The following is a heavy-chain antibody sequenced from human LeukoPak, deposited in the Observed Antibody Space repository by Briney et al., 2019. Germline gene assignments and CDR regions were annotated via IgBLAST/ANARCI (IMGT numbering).Heavy chain of an antibody. Sequence: GGSLRLSCAASGFTFSSYAMHWVRQAPGRGLEWVAVISYDGSNKYYADSVKGRFTISRDNSKSTLYLQMNSLRAEDTAVYYCANSVEVVPAAIRGWFDPWGQGTLVTVSS. CDR3: ANSVEVVPAAIRGWFDP. CDR1: GFTFSSYA. D-gene: IGHD2-2*02. J-gene: IGHJ5*02. V-gene: IGHV3-30-3*01. CDR2: ISYDGSNK.